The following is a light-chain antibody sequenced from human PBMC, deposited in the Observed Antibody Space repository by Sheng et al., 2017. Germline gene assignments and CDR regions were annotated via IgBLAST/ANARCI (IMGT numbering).Light chain of an antibody. CDR2: KVS. V-gene: IGKV2-30*01. Sequence: DVVMTQSPLSLPVTLGQPASISCRSSQTLVYSGDGYTYLNWFQQRPGQSPRRLIYKVSRRDSGVPDRFSGSGSGTDFTLTISRVEAEDVGVYYCMQGTHWPSLTFGGGTKVEIK. CDR1: QTLVYSGDGYTY. CDR3: MQGTHWPSLT. J-gene: IGKJ4*01.